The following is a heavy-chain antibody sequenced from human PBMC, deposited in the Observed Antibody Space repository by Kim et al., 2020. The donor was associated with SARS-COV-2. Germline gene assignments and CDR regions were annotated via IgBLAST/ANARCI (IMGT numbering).Heavy chain of an antibody. V-gene: IGHV1-3*01. Sequence: ASVKVSCKASGYTFTSYAMHWVRQAPGQRLEWMGWINAGNGNTKYSQKFQGRVTITRDTSASTAYMELSSLRSEDTAVYYCARAGLLYYYYGMDVWGQGTTVTVSS. J-gene: IGHJ6*02. D-gene: IGHD3-10*01. CDR2: INAGNGNT. CDR3: ARAGLLYYYYGMDV. CDR1: GYTFTSYA.